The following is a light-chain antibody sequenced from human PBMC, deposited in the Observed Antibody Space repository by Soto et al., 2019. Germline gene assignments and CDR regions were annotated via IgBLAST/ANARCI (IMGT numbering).Light chain of an antibody. CDR2: ANN. J-gene: IGLJ2*01. V-gene: IGLV1-40*01. CDR1: NSSIGAGYA. Sequence: QAVVTQPPSASGAPGQRVTISCTGSNSSIGAGYAVHWYQHLPATAPKLLIYANNIRPSGVPDRLSGSKSGTSASLAITGLQAEDEADYYCQSYDISLTASVFGGGTKLTVL. CDR3: QSYDISLTASV.